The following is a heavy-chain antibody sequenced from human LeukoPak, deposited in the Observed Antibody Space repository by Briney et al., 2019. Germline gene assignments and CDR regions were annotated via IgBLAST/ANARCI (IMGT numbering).Heavy chain of an antibody. CDR2: IYHSGST. CDR1: GGPISSSNW. J-gene: IGHJ4*02. CDR3: ERRSRSSWLVGSYFDY. V-gene: IGHV4-4*02. D-gene: IGHD6-19*01. Sequence: PSGALSLTCAVSGGPISSSNWWSWVRSPPGKGLEWIGEIYHSGSTNYNPSLKSRVTISVDKSKNQFSLKLSSVTAADTAVYYCERRSRSSWLVGSYFDYWGQGTLVTVSS.